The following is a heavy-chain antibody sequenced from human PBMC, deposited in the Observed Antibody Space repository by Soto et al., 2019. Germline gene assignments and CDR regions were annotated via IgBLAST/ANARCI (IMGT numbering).Heavy chain of an antibody. CDR2: IYYSGST. Sequence: SETLSLTCTVSGGSIISSSYYWGWIRQPPGKGLEWIGSIYYSGSTYYNPSLKSRVTISVDTSKNQFSLKLSSVIAADTAVYYCVSYDRQSGRYSLDYWGQGTLVTVSS. CDR3: VSYDRQSGRYSLDY. D-gene: IGHD3-10*01. J-gene: IGHJ4*02. V-gene: IGHV4-39*01. CDR1: GGSIISSSYY.